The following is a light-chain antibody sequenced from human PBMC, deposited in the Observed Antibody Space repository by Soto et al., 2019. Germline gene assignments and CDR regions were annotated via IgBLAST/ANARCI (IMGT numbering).Light chain of an antibody. V-gene: IGKV1-39*01. CDR1: QGISSS. CDR3: QQSYKTPRT. CDR2: DAS. J-gene: IGKJ1*01. Sequence: DIQMTQSPSSLSASVGDRVTITCRASQGISSSLNWYQQKPGKAPKLLIYDASTLQSGVPSRFSGSGSGTDFTLTISSLQPEDFATYSCQQSYKTPRTFGQGTKIEIK.